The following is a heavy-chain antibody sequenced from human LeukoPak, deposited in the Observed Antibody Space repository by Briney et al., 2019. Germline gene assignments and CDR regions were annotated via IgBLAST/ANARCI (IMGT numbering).Heavy chain of an antibody. CDR2: ISGSGGST. CDR3: ATRWTYYFDY. CDR1: GFTFSSYA. Sequence: GGSLRLSCAASGFTFSSYAMSWVRQAPGKGLEWVSAISGSGGSTYYADSVKGRFTISRDNSKNPLYLQMNSLRAEDTAVYSCATRWTYYFDYWGQGTLVTVSS. V-gene: IGHV3-23*01. J-gene: IGHJ4*02. D-gene: IGHD4-23*01.